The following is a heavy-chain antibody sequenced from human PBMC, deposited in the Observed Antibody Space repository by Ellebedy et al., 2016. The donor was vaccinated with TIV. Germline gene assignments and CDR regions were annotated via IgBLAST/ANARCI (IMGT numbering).Heavy chain of an antibody. CDR3: SRQTDSCHDY. CDR1: GFTFSASH. Sequence: GESLKISXAVSGFTFSASHMHWVRQASGKGLEWVGHVRNKADGYATAYGASVNGRFTISRDDAENTAYLQMSSLRPEDTAVYYCSRQTDSCHDYWGQGILVTVSS. D-gene: IGHD1-14*01. J-gene: IGHJ4*02. CDR2: VRNKADGYAT. V-gene: IGHV3-73*01.